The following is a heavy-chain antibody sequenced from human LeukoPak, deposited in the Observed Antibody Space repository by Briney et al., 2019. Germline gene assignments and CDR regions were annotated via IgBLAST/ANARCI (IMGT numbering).Heavy chain of an antibody. Sequence: GGFLRLSCAASGFTFGNYGMHWVRQAPGKGLEWVAVVWYDGSKTHYGDFVRGRFTVSRDISKNTLYLEMNSLRAEDTAVYYCAKDVVSDCSGHNCWAHFDYWGQGTLVTVSS. CDR1: GFTFGNYG. V-gene: IGHV3-33*06. J-gene: IGHJ4*02. CDR3: AKDVVSDCSGHNCWAHFDY. D-gene: IGHD2-15*01. CDR2: VWYDGSKT.